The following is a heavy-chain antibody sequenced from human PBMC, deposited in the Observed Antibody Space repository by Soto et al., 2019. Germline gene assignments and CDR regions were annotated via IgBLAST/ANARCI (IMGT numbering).Heavy chain of an antibody. D-gene: IGHD3-10*01. J-gene: IGHJ4*02. CDR2: ISGSGGST. CDR1: GFTFSSYA. V-gene: IGHV3-23*01. CDR3: AKGRRYYRSGSYSLLDY. Sequence: EVQLLESGGGLVQPGGSLRLSCAASGFTFSSYAMSWVRQAPGKGLEWVSAISGSGGSTYYADSVKGRFTISRDNSKNTLYLQMNSLRAEDTAVYYCAKGRRYYRSGSYSLLDYWGQGTLVTVSS.